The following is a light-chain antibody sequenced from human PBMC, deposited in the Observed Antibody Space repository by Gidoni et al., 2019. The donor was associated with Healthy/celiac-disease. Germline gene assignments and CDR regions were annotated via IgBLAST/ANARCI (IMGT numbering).Light chain of an antibody. CDR2: WAS. V-gene: IGKV4-1*01. J-gene: IGKJ5*01. CDR1: QSVLYSSNNKNY. CDR3: QQYYSTPIT. Sequence: DIVMTQYPDSLAVSLGERATINCKSSQSVLYSSNNKNYLAWYQQKPGQPPKLLIYWASTRESGVPDRFSGSGSGTDFTLTISSLQAEDVAVYYCQQYYSTPITFXXXTRLEIK.